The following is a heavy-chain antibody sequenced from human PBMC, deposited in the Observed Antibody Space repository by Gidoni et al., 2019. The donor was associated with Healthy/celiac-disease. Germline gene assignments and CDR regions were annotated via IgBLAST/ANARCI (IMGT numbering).Heavy chain of an antibody. CDR2: INHSGST. Sequence: QVQLQQWGAGLLKPSETLSLTCAVHGGSFSGYSWSWIRQPPGKGLEWIGEINHSGSTNYNPSLKSRVTISVDTSKNQFSLKLSSVTAADTAVYYCARGRYYDFWSGYYIGAGYFDYWGQGTLVTVSS. D-gene: IGHD3-3*01. V-gene: IGHV4-34*01. CDR1: GGSFSGYS. CDR3: ARGRYYDFWSGYYIGAGYFDY. J-gene: IGHJ4*02.